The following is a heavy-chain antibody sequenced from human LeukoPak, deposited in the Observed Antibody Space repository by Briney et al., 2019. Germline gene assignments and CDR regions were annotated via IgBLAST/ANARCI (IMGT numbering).Heavy chain of an antibody. J-gene: IGHJ3*02. V-gene: IGHV3-9*01. CDR2: ISWNSGSL. CDR1: GFRFDDYA. Sequence: AGGSLRLSCVASGFRFDDYALHWVRQAPGKGLEWVSGISWNSGSLGYADSVKGRFTISRDNAKNSLYLQMNSLRAEDTALYYCARDHYHCWSGHKREGAFDIWGQGTMVTVS. D-gene: IGHD3-3*01. CDR3: ARDHYHCWSGHKREGAFDI.